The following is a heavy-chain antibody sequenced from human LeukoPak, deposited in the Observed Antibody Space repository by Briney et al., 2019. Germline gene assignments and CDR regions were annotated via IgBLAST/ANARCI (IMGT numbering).Heavy chain of an antibody. V-gene: IGHV4-59*08. J-gene: IGHJ5*02. CDR3: ARHRPGERRFDP. D-gene: IGHD3-16*01. CDR1: GGSIRNDY. CDR2: INYSGST. Sequence: SETLSLTCAVSGGSIRNDYWSWIRHPPGKGLEWIAYINYSGSTNYKPSLERRVTISVDTAKNLFSLKFTSVTAADTAVYYCARHRPGERRFDPWGQGTLVTVSS.